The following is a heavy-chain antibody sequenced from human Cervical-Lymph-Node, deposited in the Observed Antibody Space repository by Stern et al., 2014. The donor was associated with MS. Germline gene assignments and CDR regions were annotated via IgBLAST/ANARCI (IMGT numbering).Heavy chain of an antibody. CDR3: ASGTRSSWYFDF. CDR1: GGTFSSDA. D-gene: IGHD6-13*01. V-gene: IGHV1-69*01. Sequence: QLVQSGAEVKKPGSSMKVSCKASGGTFSSDAIGWGRQAPGQGLEWVGGIIPIFETANYAQKFQGRVTINADQSTKTAYLELSSLTSGDTAMYFCASGTRSSWYFDFWGQGTLVTVST. CDR2: IIPIFETA. J-gene: IGHJ4*02.